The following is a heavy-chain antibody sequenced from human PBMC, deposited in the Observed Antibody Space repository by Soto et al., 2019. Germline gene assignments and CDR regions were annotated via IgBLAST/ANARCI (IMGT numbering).Heavy chain of an antibody. Sequence: GASVKVSCTASGYTFTSYGISWVRQAPGQGLEWMGWISAYNGNTNYAQKLQGRVTMTTDTSTSTAYMELRSLRSDDTAVYYCARDDFRLGYCSGGSCPHFDYWGQGTLVTVSS. J-gene: IGHJ4*02. CDR3: ARDDFRLGYCSGGSCPHFDY. CDR1: GYTFTSYG. CDR2: ISAYNGNT. D-gene: IGHD2-15*01. V-gene: IGHV1-18*01.